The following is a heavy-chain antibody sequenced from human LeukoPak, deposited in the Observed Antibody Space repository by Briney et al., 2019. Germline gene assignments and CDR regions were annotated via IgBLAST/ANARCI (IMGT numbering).Heavy chain of an antibody. CDR3: AKPVYCSGGSCPADLFDY. J-gene: IGHJ4*02. CDR1: GFTFSDYY. Sequence: GGSLRLSCAASGFTFSDYYMSWIRQAPGKGLEWVSYISSSGSTIYYADSVKGRFTISRDNAKNSLYLQMNSLRAEDTAVYYCAKPVYCSGGSCPADLFDYWGQGTLVTVSS. CDR2: ISSSGSTI. V-gene: IGHV3-11*04. D-gene: IGHD2-15*01.